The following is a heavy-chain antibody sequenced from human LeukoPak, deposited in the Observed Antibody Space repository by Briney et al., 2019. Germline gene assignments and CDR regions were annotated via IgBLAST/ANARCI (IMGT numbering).Heavy chain of an antibody. CDR3: TTVGPYYDFWSGGSSYYFDY. CDR1: GFTFSSYS. D-gene: IGHD3-3*01. Sequence: TGGSLRLSCAASGFTFSSYSMNWVRQASGKGLEWVGRITSTYATAYAASVKGRFTISRDDSKSTTYLQMNSLETEDTAVYFCTTVGPYYDFWSGGSSYYFDYWGQGTLVTVSS. CDR2: ITSTYAT. J-gene: IGHJ4*02. V-gene: IGHV3-73*01.